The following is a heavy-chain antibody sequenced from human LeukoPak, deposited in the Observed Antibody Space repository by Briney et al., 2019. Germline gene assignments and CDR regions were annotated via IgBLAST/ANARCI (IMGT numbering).Heavy chain of an antibody. Sequence: SETLSLTCTVSGGSISSYYWSWIRQPAGKGLEWIRRIYTSGRTTYNPSLKSRATMSVDTSKNQFSRKLSSVTAADTAVYYCAREDSGAFDPWGQGTLVTVSS. V-gene: IGHV4-4*07. D-gene: IGHD3-10*01. J-gene: IGHJ5*02. CDR2: IYTSGRT. CDR1: GGSISSYY. CDR3: AREDSGAFDP.